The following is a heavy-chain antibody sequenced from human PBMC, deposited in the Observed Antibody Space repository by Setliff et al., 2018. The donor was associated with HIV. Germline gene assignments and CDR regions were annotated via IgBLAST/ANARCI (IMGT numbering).Heavy chain of an antibody. J-gene: IGHJ1*01. Sequence: GGSLRLSCAASGFTLSSYGMHWVRQAPGKGLEWVALMSYDGGNRFYADSVKGQFTISRDNSKNTLYLQMNSLRPEDTAVYYCARKIYLYGSGSYPTYFQPYGQGTLVTVSS. D-gene: IGHD3-10*01. CDR3: ARKIYLYGSGSYPTYFQP. CDR1: GFTLSSYG. CDR2: MSYDGGNR. V-gene: IGHV3-30*03.